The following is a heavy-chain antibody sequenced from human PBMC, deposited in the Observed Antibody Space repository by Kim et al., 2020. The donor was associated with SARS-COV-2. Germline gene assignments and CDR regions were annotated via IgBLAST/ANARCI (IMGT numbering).Heavy chain of an antibody. J-gene: IGHJ4*02. CDR3: ARGDYGSGSYYTYYFDY. D-gene: IGHD3-10*01. V-gene: IGHV3-20*03. Sequence: VKGRLTLTKDNAKNSLYLQMNSLRAEDTALYYCARGDYGSGSYYTYYFDYWGQGTLVTVSS.